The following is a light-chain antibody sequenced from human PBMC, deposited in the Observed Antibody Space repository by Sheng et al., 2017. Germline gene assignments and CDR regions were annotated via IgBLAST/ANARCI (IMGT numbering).Light chain of an antibody. Sequence: DIQLTQSPSFLSASVGDRVTITCRASQGISSYLAWYQQKPGKAPKLLIYAASTLQSGSHQGSAAVDLGQNSLSQSAACSLKYFATYYCQQLNSYPLTFGPGT. CDR1: QGISSY. J-gene: IGKJ3*01. CDR3: QQLNSYPLT. CDR2: AAS. V-gene: IGKV1-9*01.